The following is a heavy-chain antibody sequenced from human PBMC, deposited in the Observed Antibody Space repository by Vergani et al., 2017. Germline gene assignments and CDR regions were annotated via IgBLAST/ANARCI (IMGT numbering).Heavy chain of an antibody. D-gene: IGHD2-2*01. CDR3: VRGIPGYCSSTSCYWLGP. Sequence: QVQLQESGPGLVKPSETLSLTFTVSGSSISSYYWSWIRQPAGKGLEWIVRIYTSGSTNYNPSLKSRVTISVDTYKNQFSLTLSSVTSADTADYYCVRGIPGYCSSTSCYWLGPWGQGTLVTVSS. CDR1: GSSISSYY. V-gene: IGHV4-4*07. CDR2: IYTSGST. J-gene: IGHJ5*02.